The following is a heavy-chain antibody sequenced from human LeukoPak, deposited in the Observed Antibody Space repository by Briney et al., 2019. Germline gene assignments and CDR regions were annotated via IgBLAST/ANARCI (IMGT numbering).Heavy chain of an antibody. D-gene: IGHD2-15*01. Sequence: PGGSLRLSCATSGFTFDDYGMSWVRQAPGKGLEWVSGINWNGGSIGYADSVKGRFSISRDNAKNALYLQMNSLRAEDTALYYCASGVVAANYFDYWGQGTLVTVSS. CDR1: GFTFDDYG. CDR3: ASGVVAANYFDY. V-gene: IGHV3-20*04. J-gene: IGHJ4*02. CDR2: INWNGGSI.